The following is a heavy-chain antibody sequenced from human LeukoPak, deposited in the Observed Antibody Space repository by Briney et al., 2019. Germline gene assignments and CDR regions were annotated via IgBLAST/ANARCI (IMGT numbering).Heavy chain of an antibody. D-gene: IGHD3-22*01. CDR2: ISSSGGTI. CDR3: ARGGGRGDYNERYYFDY. Sequence: GGSLRLSCAASGLTFSSYEMSWVRQAPGKWLEWVSYISSSGGTIFYSDSVKGRFTISRDNAKNSLHLQMNSLRAEDTAVYYCARGGGRGDYNERYYFDYWGQGTLVTVSS. J-gene: IGHJ4*02. CDR1: GLTFSSYE. V-gene: IGHV3-48*03.